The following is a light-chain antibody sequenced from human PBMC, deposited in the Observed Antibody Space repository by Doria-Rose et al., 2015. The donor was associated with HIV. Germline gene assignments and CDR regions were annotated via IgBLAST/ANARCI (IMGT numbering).Light chain of an antibody. CDR2: WAS. V-gene: IGKV4-1*01. J-gene: IGKJ3*01. CDR3: QQYYDTPS. Sequence: VLTQPPESLGMPLGEGATLNCKSNQSLLYTSKNYLAWYQQRPGQPPKLLIYWASTRQSGVPARFSGSGSGTDFTLTISGLEAEDVAVYYCQQYYDTPSFGPGTTVDIK. CDR1: QSLLYTSKNY.